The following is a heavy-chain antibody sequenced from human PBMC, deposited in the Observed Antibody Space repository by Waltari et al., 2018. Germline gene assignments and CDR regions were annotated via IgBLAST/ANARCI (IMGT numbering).Heavy chain of an antibody. CDR2: IYPGDSDT. CDR3: ARSTDSSGYYDLFDY. CDR1: GNSFTSHW. Sequence: DVQLVQSGAEVKKPGESLNISCEASGNSFTSHWIGWVRQMPGKGLEWMGIIYPGDSDTRYSPSFQGQVTISADMSINTAYLQWSRLEPSDTAMYYCARSTDSSGYYDLFDYWGQGTLVSVSS. J-gene: IGHJ4*02. D-gene: IGHD3-22*01. V-gene: IGHV5-51*01.